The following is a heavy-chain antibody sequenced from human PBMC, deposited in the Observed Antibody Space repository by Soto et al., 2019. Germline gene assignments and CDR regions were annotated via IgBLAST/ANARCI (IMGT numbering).Heavy chain of an antibody. J-gene: IGHJ6*02. CDR1: GFTFSSST. CDR3: ARDRGGGSIFGGHYGMDV. D-gene: IGHD3-3*01. CDR2: ISSSSSST. Sequence: EVQLVESGGGLVKPGGSLRLSCTGSGFTFSSSTMTWVRQGPGKGLEWVSSISSSSSSTDYADSVKGRFTISRDNAKNSLYLQMSSLRAEDTAVYYCARDRGGGSIFGGHYGMDVWGQGTTVTVSS. V-gene: IGHV3-21*06.